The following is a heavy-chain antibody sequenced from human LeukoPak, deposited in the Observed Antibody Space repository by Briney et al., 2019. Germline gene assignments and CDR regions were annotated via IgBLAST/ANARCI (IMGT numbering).Heavy chain of an antibody. CDR1: GFTFVSYA. J-gene: IGHJ4*02. D-gene: IGHD2-2*01. CDR2: INGGGDTT. Sequence: GGSLRLSCAASGFTFVSYAMTWVRQAPGKGLEWVSAINGGGDTTYYADSVKGRFTVSRDKSTNTLFLQMSSLRAEDTAVYYCTTVAEGYCSSTSCYGSIDYWGQGTLVTVSS. CDR3: TTVAEGYCSSTSCYGSIDY. V-gene: IGHV3-23*01.